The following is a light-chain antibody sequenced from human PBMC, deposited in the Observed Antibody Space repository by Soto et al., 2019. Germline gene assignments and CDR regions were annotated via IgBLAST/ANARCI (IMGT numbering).Light chain of an antibody. CDR3: QQYNSSPWT. Sequence: DIQMTQSPSTLSASVGDRVTITCRASQSISSWLAWYQQKPGKAPNLLIYKASSLESGVPSRFSGSGSGTDFTLTISSLQPDDFATYYCQQYNSSPWTFGQGTKLEI. CDR1: QSISSW. CDR2: KAS. J-gene: IGKJ2*02. V-gene: IGKV1-5*03.